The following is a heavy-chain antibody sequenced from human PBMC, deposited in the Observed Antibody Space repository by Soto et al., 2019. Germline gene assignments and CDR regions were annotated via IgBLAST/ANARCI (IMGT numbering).Heavy chain of an antibody. D-gene: IGHD3-10*01. CDR1: GGSISSYY. J-gene: IGHJ5*02. Sequence: SETLSLTCTVSGGSISSYYWSWIRQPPGKGLERIGYIYYSGSTIYNPSLKSRVTISVDTSKNQFSLKLSSVTAADTAVYYCAGELISYSEMGNWFDPWGQGTLVTVSS. CDR2: IYYSGST. V-gene: IGHV4-59*08. CDR3: AGELISYSEMGNWFDP.